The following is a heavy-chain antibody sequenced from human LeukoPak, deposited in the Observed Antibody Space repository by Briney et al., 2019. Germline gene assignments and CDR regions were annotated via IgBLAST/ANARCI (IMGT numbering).Heavy chain of an antibody. CDR3: ARDPTVTTPRGFYYYGMDV. D-gene: IGHD4-17*01. CDR2: IYSGGST. Sequence: PGGSLRLSCAASGFTVSSDYMSWVRQAPGKGLEWVSVIYSGGSTYYADSVKGRFTISRDNSKNTLYLQMNSLRAEDTAVYYCARDPTVTTPRGFYYYGMDVWGQGTTVTVSS. CDR1: GFTVSSDY. V-gene: IGHV3-66*01. J-gene: IGHJ6*02.